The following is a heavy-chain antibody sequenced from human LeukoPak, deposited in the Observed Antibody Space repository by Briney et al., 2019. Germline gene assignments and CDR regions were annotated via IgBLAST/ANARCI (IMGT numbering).Heavy chain of an antibody. Sequence: GGSLRLSCAASGFTFSSYGMHCVRQAPGKGLEWVALIWYDGSNKYYGDSVKGRFTISRDNSKNTLYLQMNSLRAEDTAVYYCARDMGPRISAGYFDYWGQGTLVTVSS. V-gene: IGHV3-33*01. J-gene: IGHJ4*02. CDR1: GFTFSSYG. D-gene: IGHD3-10*01. CDR2: IWYDGSNK. CDR3: ARDMGPRISAGYFDY.